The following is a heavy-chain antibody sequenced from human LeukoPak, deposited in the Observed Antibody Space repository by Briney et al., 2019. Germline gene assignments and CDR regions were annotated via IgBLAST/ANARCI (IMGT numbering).Heavy chain of an antibody. CDR1: GCAFSSYA. CDR2: ISYDGSNK. CDR3: AKALWQQLVLGPFDY. J-gene: IGHJ4*02. Sequence: GALMLSCGAAGCAFSSYAMRWGRRAPGKGGEGGAVISYDGSNKYYTDSVKGRFTISRDKSNNTLYLQMNSLRAEDTAVYYCAKALWQQLVLGPFDYWRQGTLVTVPS. D-gene: IGHD6-13*01. V-gene: IGHV3-30-3*01.